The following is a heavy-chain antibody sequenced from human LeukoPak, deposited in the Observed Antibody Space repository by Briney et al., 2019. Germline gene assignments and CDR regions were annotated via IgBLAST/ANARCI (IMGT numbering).Heavy chain of an antibody. CDR1: RFTFSSYS. D-gene: IGHD3-22*01. J-gene: IGHJ4*02. CDR2: ISSSSSYI. Sequence: GGSLRLSCAASRFTFSSYSMNWVRQAPGKGLEWVSSISSSSSYIYYADSVKGRFTISRDNAKNSLYLQMNSLRAEDTAVYYCARGEEYYYDSSGYYYGYWGQGTLVTVSS. V-gene: IGHV3-21*01. CDR3: ARGEEYYYDSSGYYYGY.